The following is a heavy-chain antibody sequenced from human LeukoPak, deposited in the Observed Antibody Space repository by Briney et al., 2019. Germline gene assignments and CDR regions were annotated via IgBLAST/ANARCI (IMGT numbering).Heavy chain of an antibody. CDR3: AKASGECSSTSCYPN. D-gene: IGHD2-2*01. Sequence: GGSLRLSCAASGFIFGDYAMSWVRQAPGKGPEWVSAISGSGGNTYYTDAVKGRFTISRDNSKNTLYLQRNSLRAEATAVYYCAKASGECSSTSCYPNWGQGTLGTVSS. CDR2: ISGSGGNT. CDR1: GFIFGDYA. V-gene: IGHV3-23*01. J-gene: IGHJ4*02.